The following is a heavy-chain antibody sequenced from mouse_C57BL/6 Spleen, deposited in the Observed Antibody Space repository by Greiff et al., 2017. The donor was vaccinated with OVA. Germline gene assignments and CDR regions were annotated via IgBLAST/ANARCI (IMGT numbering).Heavy chain of an antibody. CDR3: ARRDLYYSNAWFAY. D-gene: IGHD2-5*01. V-gene: IGHV1-50*01. CDR2: IDPSDSYT. Sequence: QVQLQQPGAELVKPGASVKLSCKASGYTFTSYWMQWVKQRPGQGLEWIGEIDPSDSYTNYNQKFKGKATLTVDTSSSTAYMQLSSLTSEDSAVYYCARRDLYYSNAWFAYWGQGTLVTVSA. CDR1: GYTFTSYW. J-gene: IGHJ3*01.